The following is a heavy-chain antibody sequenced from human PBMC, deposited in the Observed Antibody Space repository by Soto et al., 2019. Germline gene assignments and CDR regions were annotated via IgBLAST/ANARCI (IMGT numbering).Heavy chain of an antibody. J-gene: IGHJ4*02. V-gene: IGHV4-34*01. Sequence: PSETLSLTCAVYGGSFSGYYWSWIRQPPGKGLEWIGEINHSGSTNYNPSLKSRVTISVDTSKNQFSLKLSSVTAADTAVYYCARGSRGYSYGYSPARYWGQGTLVT. CDR2: INHSGST. D-gene: IGHD5-18*01. CDR1: GGSFSGYY. CDR3: ARGSRGYSYGYSPARY.